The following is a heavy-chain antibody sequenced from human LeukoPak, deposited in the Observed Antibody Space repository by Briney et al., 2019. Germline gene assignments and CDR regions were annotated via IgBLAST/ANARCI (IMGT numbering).Heavy chain of an antibody. V-gene: IGHV3-7*01. CDR1: GFTFGTYW. CDR2: IRQDGSEK. Sequence: GGSLRLSCAVSGFTFGTYWMIWVRQAPGKGLEWVANIRQDGSEKHYVDSVKGRFTISRDNAKSSVYLQMDRLGAEDTAVYYCARDMRYFDFWGQGTLVTVSS. J-gene: IGHJ4*02. D-gene: IGHD2-2*01. CDR3: ARDMRYFDF.